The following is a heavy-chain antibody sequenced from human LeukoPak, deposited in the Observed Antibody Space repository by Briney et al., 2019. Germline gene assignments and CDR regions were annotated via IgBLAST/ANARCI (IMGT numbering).Heavy chain of an antibody. CDR1: GYTFTSYG. CDR2: INAGNGNT. V-gene: IGHV1-3*01. D-gene: IGHD6-25*01. CDR3: ARGVAAPYYFDY. J-gene: IGHJ4*02. Sequence: ASVKVSCKASGYTFTSYGISWVRQAPGQGLEWMGWINAGNGNTKYSQKFQGRVTITRDTSASTAYMELSSLRSEDTAVYYCARGVAAPYYFDYWGQGTLVTVSS.